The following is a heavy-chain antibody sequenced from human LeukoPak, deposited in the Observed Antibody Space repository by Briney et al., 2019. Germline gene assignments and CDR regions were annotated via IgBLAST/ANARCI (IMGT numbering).Heavy chain of an antibody. CDR1: GYTLTSYG. V-gene: IGHV1-18*01. J-gene: IGHJ4*02. Sequence: ASVKVSRKASGYTLTSYGISWVRQAPGQGLEWMGWISAYNGNTNYAQKLQGRVTMTTDTSTSTAYMELRSLRSDDTAVYYCARDHNKGGPLHMVRGRFYGYWGQGTLVTVSS. CDR3: ARDHNKGGPLHMVRGRFYGY. D-gene: IGHD3-10*01. CDR2: ISAYNGNT.